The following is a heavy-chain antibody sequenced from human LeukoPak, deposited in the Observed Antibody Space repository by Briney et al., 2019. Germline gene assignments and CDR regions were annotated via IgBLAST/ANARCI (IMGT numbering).Heavy chain of an antibody. V-gene: IGHV4-31*03. CDR1: GGSISSGGYY. J-gene: IGHJ5*02. D-gene: IGHD3-16*01. Sequence: SETLSLTCTVSGGSISSGGYYWSWIRQHPGKGLEWIGYIYYSGSTYYNPSLKSRVTISVDTSKNQFSLKLSSVTAADTAVYYCVRDLTGENWFDPWGQGTLVTVSS. CDR3: VRDLTGENWFDP. CDR2: IYYSGST.